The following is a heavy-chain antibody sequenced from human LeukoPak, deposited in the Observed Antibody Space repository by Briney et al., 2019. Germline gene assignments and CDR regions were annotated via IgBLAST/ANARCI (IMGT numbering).Heavy chain of an antibody. CDR3: ARAHYYDSSGYPNPFDY. CDR2: ISSSGSTI. V-gene: IGHV3-11*04. J-gene: IGHJ4*02. Sequence: GGSLRLSCAASGFTFNDYYMSWIRHAPGKGLEWVSYISSSGSTIYYADSVKGRFTISRDNAKNSLYLQMNSLRAEDTAVYYCARAHYYDSSGYPNPFDYWGQGTLVTVSS. D-gene: IGHD3-22*01. CDR1: GFTFNDYY.